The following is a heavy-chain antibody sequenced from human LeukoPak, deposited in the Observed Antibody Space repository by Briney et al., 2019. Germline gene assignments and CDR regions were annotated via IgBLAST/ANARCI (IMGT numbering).Heavy chain of an antibody. CDR3: AKHPHSSSWYYFHY. D-gene: IGHD6-13*01. CDR1: GFTFSSYA. J-gene: IGHJ4*02. Sequence: GGSLRLSCAASGFTFSSYAMTWVRQAPGKGLEWVSGISDSGGSTYYADSVKGRFTISRDNSKNTLFLQMNSLRAEDTAVYYCAKHPHSSSWYYFHYWGQGTLVTVSS. CDR2: ISDSGGST. V-gene: IGHV3-23*01.